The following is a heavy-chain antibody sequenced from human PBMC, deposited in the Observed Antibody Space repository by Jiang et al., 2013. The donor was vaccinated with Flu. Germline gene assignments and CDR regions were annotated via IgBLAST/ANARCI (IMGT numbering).Heavy chain of an antibody. CDR3: ARGYYGSGSGVNWFDP. D-gene: IGHD3-10*01. CDR2: ISSSSSYI. J-gene: IGHJ5*02. CDR1: GFTFSSYS. Sequence: VQLVESGGGLVKPGGSLRLSCAASGFTFSSYSMNWVRQAPGKGLEWVSSISSSSSYIYYADSVKGRFTISRDNAKNSLYLQMNSLRAEDTAVYYCARGYYGSGSGVNWFDPWGQGTLVTVSS. V-gene: IGHV3-21*01.